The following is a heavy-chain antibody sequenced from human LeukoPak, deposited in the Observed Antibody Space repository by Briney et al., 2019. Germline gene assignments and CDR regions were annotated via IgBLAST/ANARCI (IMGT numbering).Heavy chain of an antibody. Sequence: ASVKVSCKASGYTFTSYGISWVRQAPGQGLEWMGWISAYSGNTNYAQKLQGRVTMTTDTSTSTAYMELRSLRSDDTAVYYCARVNIMFMTPLFDPWGQGTLVTVSS. CDR3: ARVNIMFMTPLFDP. V-gene: IGHV1-18*01. J-gene: IGHJ5*02. CDR1: GYTFTSYG. D-gene: IGHD5/OR15-5a*01. CDR2: ISAYSGNT.